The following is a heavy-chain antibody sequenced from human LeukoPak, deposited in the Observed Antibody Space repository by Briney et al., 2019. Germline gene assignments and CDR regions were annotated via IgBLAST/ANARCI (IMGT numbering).Heavy chain of an antibody. CDR3: AKGYDYFFDY. Sequence: GGSLRLSCGASGFIFSNYGIHWVRQAPGKGLEGVAFIRYDGSNKYYADSVKGRFTISRDNSKNTLYLQMNSLRAEDTAVYYCAKGYDYFFDYWGQGTLVTVSS. V-gene: IGHV3-30*02. D-gene: IGHD2-2*01. CDR2: IRYDGSNK. CDR1: GFIFSNYG. J-gene: IGHJ4*02.